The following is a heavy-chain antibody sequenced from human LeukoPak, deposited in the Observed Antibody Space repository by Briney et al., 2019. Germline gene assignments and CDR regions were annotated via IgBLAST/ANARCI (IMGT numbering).Heavy chain of an antibody. V-gene: IGHV3-23*01. CDR2: ISGSAGST. Sequence: GGSLRLSCAASGFTFSSYAMSWVRQAPGKGLEWVSAISGSAGSTYYADSVKGRFTISRDNSKNTLYLQMNSLRAEDTAVYYCAKDLEVSSSSKWGQGTLVTVSS. CDR3: AKDLEVSSSSK. D-gene: IGHD6-13*01. CDR1: GFTFSSYA. J-gene: IGHJ4*02.